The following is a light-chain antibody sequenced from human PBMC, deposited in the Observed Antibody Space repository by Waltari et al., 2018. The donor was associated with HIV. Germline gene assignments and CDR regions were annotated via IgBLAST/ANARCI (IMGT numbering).Light chain of an antibody. CDR1: SSDVGGHNL. Sequence: QSALTQPDSVSGSPGPSITTSCTGTSSDVGGHNLVYWYQQHPGKAPKLMIYEVSKRPSGVSNRFSGSKSGNTASLTISGLQAEDEADYYCCAYAGSTTYVIFGGGTKLTVL. J-gene: IGLJ2*01. CDR2: EVS. CDR3: CAYAGSTTYVI. V-gene: IGLV2-23*02.